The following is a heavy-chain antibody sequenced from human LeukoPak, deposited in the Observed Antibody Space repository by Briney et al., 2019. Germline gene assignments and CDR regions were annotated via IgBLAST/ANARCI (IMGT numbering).Heavy chain of an antibody. Sequence: GGSLRLSCAASGFTFSRYWMTWVRQAPGKGLEWVANIKQDGSEKYYVDSVKGRFTISRDNAKNSLYLQMNSLRAEDTAVYYCARGLSNYFDYWGQGTLVTVSS. J-gene: IGHJ4*02. V-gene: IGHV3-7*01. CDR1: GFTFSRYW. CDR3: ARGLSNYFDY. D-gene: IGHD4-11*01. CDR2: IKQDGSEK.